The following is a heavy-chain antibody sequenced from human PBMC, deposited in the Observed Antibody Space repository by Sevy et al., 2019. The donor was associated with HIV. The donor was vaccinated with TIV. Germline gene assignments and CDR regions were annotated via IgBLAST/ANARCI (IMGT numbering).Heavy chain of an antibody. Sequence: GGSLRLSCAASGFTFSSYAMSWVRQAPGKGLEWVSAISGSGGSTYYADSVKGRFTISRDNSKNTLYLQMNSLRAEDTAVYYCAKDLSHFYDIVVVPAASDYWGQRTLVTVSS. CDR1: GFTFSSYA. CDR2: ISGSGGST. CDR3: AKDLSHFYDIVVVPAASDY. V-gene: IGHV3-23*01. J-gene: IGHJ4*02. D-gene: IGHD2-2*01.